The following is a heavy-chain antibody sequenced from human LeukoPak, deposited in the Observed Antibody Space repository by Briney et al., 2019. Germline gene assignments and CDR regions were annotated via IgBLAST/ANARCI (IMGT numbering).Heavy chain of an antibody. CDR1: GGSISSGSYY. D-gene: IGHD6-19*01. CDR3: ARVAGSVAAFV. CDR2: IYTTGST. V-gene: IGHV4-61*02. Sequence: SETLSLTCTVSGGSISSGSYYWSWIRQPAGKGLEWIGRIYTTGSTNYNPSLKSRVTILLDTSKNQFFLKLSSVTAADTAVYYCARVAGSVAAFVWGQGTLVTVSS. J-gene: IGHJ3*01.